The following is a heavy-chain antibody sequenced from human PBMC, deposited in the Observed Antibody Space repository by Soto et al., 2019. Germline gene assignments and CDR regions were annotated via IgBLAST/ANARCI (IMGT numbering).Heavy chain of an antibody. V-gene: IGHV4-34*01. J-gene: IGHJ5*02. CDR2: INHSGST. CDR1: HVSIYCPKLY. CDR3: ARGRDYDFWSGLNWFDP. Sequence: PSETLSLTSSIPHVSIYCPKLYWVCFRQPPGKGLEWIGEINHSGSTNYNPSLKSRVTISVDTSKNQFSLKLSSVTAADTAVYYCARGRDYDFWSGLNWFDPWGQG. D-gene: IGHD3-3*01.